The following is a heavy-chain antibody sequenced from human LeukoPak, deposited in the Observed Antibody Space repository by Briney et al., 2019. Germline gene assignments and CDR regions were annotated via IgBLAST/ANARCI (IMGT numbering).Heavy chain of an antibody. CDR1: GFTFSSYE. CDR2: ISSSGSTI. D-gene: IGHD5-12*01. Sequence: PGGSLRLSCAASGFTFSSYEMNWVRQAPGKGLEWVSYISSSGSTIYYADSVKGRFTISRDNAKNSLYLQMNSLRAEDTAVYCCARETGGGYDYYFDYWGQGTLVTVSS. V-gene: IGHV3-48*03. CDR3: ARETGGGYDYYFDY. J-gene: IGHJ4*02.